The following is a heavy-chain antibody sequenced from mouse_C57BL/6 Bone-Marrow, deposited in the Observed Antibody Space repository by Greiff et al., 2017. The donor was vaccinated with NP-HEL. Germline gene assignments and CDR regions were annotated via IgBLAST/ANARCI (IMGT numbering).Heavy chain of an antibody. CDR3: ARGFITTVEYAMDY. CDR2: IYPGSGST. J-gene: IGHJ4*01. D-gene: IGHD1-1*01. Sequence: VQLQQPGAELVKPGASVKMSCKASGYTFTSYWITWVKQRPGQGLEWIGDIYPGSGSTNYNEKFKSKATLTVDTSSSTAYMQLSSLTSEDSAVYYCARGFITTVEYAMDYWGQGTSVTVSS. CDR1: GYTFTSYW. V-gene: IGHV1-55*01.